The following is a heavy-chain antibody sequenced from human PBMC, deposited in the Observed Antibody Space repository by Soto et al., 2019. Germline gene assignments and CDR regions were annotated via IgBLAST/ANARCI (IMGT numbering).Heavy chain of an antibody. CDR3: AKPVGDSSVIGY. V-gene: IGHV3-30*18. Sequence: RGSLRLSCAASGFTFSSYGMHWVRQAPGKGLEWVAVISYDGSNKYYADSVKGRFTISRDNSKNTLYLQMNSLRAEDTAVYYCAKPVGDSSVIGYWGQGTLVTVSS. CDR2: ISYDGSNK. J-gene: IGHJ4*02. CDR1: GFTFSSYG. D-gene: IGHD3-22*01.